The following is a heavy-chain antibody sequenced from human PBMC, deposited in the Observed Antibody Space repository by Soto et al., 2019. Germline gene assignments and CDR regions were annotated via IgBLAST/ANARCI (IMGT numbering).Heavy chain of an antibody. V-gene: IGHV1-8*01. Sequence: ASVKVSCKASGYTFTSYDINWVRQATGQGLEWMGWMNPNSGNTGYAQKSQGRVTMTRNTSISTAYMELSSLRSEDTAVYYCARMGAYDFWSGYQPNYYYYYGMDVWGQGTTVTVSS. J-gene: IGHJ6*02. D-gene: IGHD3-3*01. CDR3: ARMGAYDFWSGYQPNYYYYYGMDV. CDR1: GYTFTSYD. CDR2: MNPNSGNT.